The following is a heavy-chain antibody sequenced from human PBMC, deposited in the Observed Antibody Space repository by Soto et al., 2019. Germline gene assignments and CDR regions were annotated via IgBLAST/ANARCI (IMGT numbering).Heavy chain of an antibody. V-gene: IGHV4-39*01. D-gene: IGHD3-3*01. CDR3: ARRPRGMDDLWSGYRRGYYYYGMDV. J-gene: IGHJ6*02. CDR1: GGSISSSSYY. Sequence: QLQLQESGPGLVKPSETLSLTCTVSGGSISSSSYYWGWIRQPPGKGLEWIGSIYYSGSTYYNPSLKSRVTISVDTSKNQFSLKLSSVTAADTAVYYCARRPRGMDDLWSGYRRGYYYYGMDVWGQGTTVTVSS. CDR2: IYYSGST.